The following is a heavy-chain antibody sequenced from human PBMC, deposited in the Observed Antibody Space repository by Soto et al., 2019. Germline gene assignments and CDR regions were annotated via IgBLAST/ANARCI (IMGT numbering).Heavy chain of an antibody. J-gene: IGHJ6*02. V-gene: IGHV3-15*07. D-gene: IGHD2-2*01. Sequence: GGSLRLSCAASGFTFSNAWMNWVRQAPGKGLEWVGRIKSKTDGGTTDYAAPVKGRFTISRDDSKNTLYLQMNSLKTEDTAVYYCTTALRDIVVVPAAMGYYSYGMDVWGQGTTLTVSS. CDR2: IKSKTDGGTT. CDR3: TTALRDIVVVPAAMGYYSYGMDV. CDR1: GFTFSNAW.